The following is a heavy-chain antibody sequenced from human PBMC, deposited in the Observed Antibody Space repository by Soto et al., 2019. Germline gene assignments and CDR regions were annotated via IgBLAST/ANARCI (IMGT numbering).Heavy chain of an antibody. CDR1: GASISSGGYY. CDR3: AREPITTPRGVTQVDP. Sequence: QVQLQESGPGLVKPSQTLSLVCTVSGASISSGGYYWTWIRQHPGKGPEWIGYIYNSETTFYNPSLGRRFSMSSDAAKYQFSLELRSVTVADTAVYYCAREPITTPRGVTQVDPWGQGALVTVSS. D-gene: IGHD3-22*01. J-gene: IGHJ5*02. CDR2: IYNSETT. V-gene: IGHV4-31*03.